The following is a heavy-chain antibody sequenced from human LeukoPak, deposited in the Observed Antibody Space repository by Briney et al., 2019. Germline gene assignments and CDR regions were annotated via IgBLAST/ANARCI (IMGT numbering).Heavy chain of an antibody. CDR1: GGSFSGYY. J-gene: IGHJ5*02. D-gene: IGHD2-8*01. CDR2: INHSGST. Sequence: PSETLSLTCAVHGGSFSGYYWSWIRQPPGKGLEWIGEINHSGSTNYNPSLKSRVTISVDTSKNQFSLKLSSVTAADTAVYYCARGGCTYGVCYRNWFDPWGQGTLVTVSS. V-gene: IGHV4-34*01. CDR3: ARGGCTYGVCYRNWFDP.